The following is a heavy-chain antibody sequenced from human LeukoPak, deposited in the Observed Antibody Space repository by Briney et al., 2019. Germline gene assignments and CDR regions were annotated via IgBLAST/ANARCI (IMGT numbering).Heavy chain of an antibody. CDR2: IYYSGST. CDR3: ARAVDTARYYYMDV. V-gene: IGHV4-39*07. D-gene: IGHD5-18*01. J-gene: IGHJ6*03. Sequence: SETLSLTCTVSGGSISSSSYYWGWIRQPPGKGLEWIGSIYYSGSTYYNPSLKSRVTISVDTSKNQFSLKLSSVTAADTAVYYCARAVDTARYYYMDVWGKGTTVTISS. CDR1: GGSISSSSYY.